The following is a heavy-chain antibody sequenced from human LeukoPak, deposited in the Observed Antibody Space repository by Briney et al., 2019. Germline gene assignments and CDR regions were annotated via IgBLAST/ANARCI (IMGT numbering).Heavy chain of an antibody. CDR1: AASLRVSY. D-gene: IGHD1-14*01. CDR3: ARGGNGWYFDL. CDR2: IDHSGST. V-gene: IGHV4-34*01. J-gene: IGHJ2*01. Sequence: SHTLSPTCALQAASLRVSYWGWIPHPPGEGRQWIGQIDHSGSTHSIPSLKSRVTISLDTSQSQVSLKVNSVTAADTAVYFCARGGNGWYFDLWGRGTLVTVSS.